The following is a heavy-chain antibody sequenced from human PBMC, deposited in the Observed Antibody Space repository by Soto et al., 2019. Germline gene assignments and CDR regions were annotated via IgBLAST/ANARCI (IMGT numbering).Heavy chain of an antibody. CDR1: GYSFTDYH. Sequence: ASVKVSCKASGYSFTDYHIHWVRQAPGQGLEWLGRINPKSGGTSTAQKFQGWVTMTRDRSISTVYMALRSLRSDDTAIYYCVRDQKYFRVNGNWFDSWGQGTLVTVSS. D-gene: IGHD2-2*01. V-gene: IGHV1-2*04. J-gene: IGHJ5*01. CDR3: VRDQKYFRVNGNWFDS. CDR2: INPKSGGT.